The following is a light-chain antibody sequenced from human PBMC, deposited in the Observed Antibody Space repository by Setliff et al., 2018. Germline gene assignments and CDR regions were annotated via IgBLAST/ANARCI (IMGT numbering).Light chain of an antibody. CDR1: SSNIGGNT. CDR3: SSHGGSNNWSV. Sequence: QSALAQPPSTSGTPGQRVTISCSGSSSNIGGNTVNWYQQLPGTAPRLLIFSNNDRPSGVSNRFTGSKSGTSASLTISGLQSEDEADYYCSSHGGSNNWSVFGTGTKVTVL. CDR2: SNN. J-gene: IGLJ1*01. V-gene: IGLV1-44*01.